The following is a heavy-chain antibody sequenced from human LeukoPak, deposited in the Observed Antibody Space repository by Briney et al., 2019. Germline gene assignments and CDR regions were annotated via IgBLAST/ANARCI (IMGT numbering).Heavy chain of an antibody. J-gene: IGHJ5*02. CDR2: INPSGGST. Sequence: ASVKVSCKASGYTFTSYYMHWVRQAPGQGLEWVGIINPSGGSTSYAQKFQGRVTMTRDTSTSTVYMELSSLRSEDTAVYYCARASGGGSHDYWFDPWGQGTLVTVSS. CDR3: ARASGGGSHDYWFDP. V-gene: IGHV1-46*01. D-gene: IGHD1-26*01. CDR1: GYTFTSYY.